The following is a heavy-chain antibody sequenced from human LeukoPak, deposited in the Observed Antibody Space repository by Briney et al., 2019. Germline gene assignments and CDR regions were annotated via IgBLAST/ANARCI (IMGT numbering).Heavy chain of an antibody. CDR2: INPTGTDT. CDR1: GYTFTGYY. Sequence: ASVKVSCKASGYTFTGYYMYWVRQSPGQGLEWMGAINPTGTDTIYAQTFQGRVTMTRDLSTSTVHMELSSLRSEDTAVYYCVRDGYNYGSNWFDPWGQGTLVTVSS. V-gene: IGHV1-46*01. D-gene: IGHD5-18*01. J-gene: IGHJ5*02. CDR3: VRDGYNYGSNWFDP.